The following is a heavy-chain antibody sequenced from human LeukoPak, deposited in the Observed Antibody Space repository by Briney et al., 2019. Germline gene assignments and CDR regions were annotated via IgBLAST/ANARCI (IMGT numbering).Heavy chain of an antibody. CDR3: ARVHTYYYGSGSYLSDY. CDR1: GYTFTSYG. J-gene: IGHJ4*02. V-gene: IGHV1-18*01. CDR2: ISAYNGNT. Sequence: GASVKVSCKASGYTFTSYGISWVRQAPGQGLEWMGWISAYNGNTNYAQKLQGRVTMTTDTSTSTAYMELRSLRSDDTAVYYRARVHTYYYGSGSYLSDYWGQGTLVTVSS. D-gene: IGHD3-10*01.